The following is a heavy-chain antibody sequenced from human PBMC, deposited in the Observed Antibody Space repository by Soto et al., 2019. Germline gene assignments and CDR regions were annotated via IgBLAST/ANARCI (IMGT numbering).Heavy chain of an antibody. J-gene: IGHJ4*02. V-gene: IGHV1-69*13. Sequence: VKVSCKASGGSFGKSAINWVRQTPGQGLEWLGGFIPVYRTLNYAQKFQGRVTITADESTGTAYMTLSSLASDDTAVYYCATGVIWIGYFTVDSWGQGTRVTVSS. D-gene: IGHD3-3*01. CDR2: FIPVYRTL. CDR3: ATGVIWIGYFTVDS. CDR1: GGSFGKSA.